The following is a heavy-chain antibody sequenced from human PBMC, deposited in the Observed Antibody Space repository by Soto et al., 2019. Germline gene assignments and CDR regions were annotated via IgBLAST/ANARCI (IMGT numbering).Heavy chain of an antibody. CDR3: ARDSLSGYYFDY. D-gene: IGHD3-22*01. CDR2: IYQSGGT. Sequence: QLQLQESGSGLVKPSQTLSLTCAVSGGSIDSGGFSWNWIRQPPGKGLEWIGYIYQSGGTLYNPSLKSRVTISVDRSKNQFSLNMRSVTAADTAVYYCARDSLSGYYFDYWGLGTLVTVSS. J-gene: IGHJ4*02. CDR1: GGSIDSGGFS. V-gene: IGHV4-30-2*01.